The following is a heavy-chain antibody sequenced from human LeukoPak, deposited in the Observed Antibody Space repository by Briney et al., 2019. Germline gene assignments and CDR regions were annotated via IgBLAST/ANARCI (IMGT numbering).Heavy chain of an antibody. V-gene: IGHV3-23*01. CDR1: GFTFSSYA. CDR3: AKGGPYYDFWSGYRFDY. CDR2: ISGSGGST. J-gene: IGHJ4*02. Sequence: GGSLRLSCAASGFTFSSYAMSWVRQAPGKGLEWVSAISGSGGSTYYADPVKGRFTISRDNSKNTLYLQMNSLRAEDTAVYYRAKGGPYYDFWSGYRFDYWGQGTLVTVSS. D-gene: IGHD3-3*01.